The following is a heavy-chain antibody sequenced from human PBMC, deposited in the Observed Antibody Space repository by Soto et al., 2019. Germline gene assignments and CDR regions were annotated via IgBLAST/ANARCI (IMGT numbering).Heavy chain of an antibody. CDR2: INGYNGNT. V-gene: IGHV1-18*01. CDR3: TRQAVRYSGYDPPRDP. CDR1: GYTYTSYG. J-gene: IGHJ5*02. D-gene: IGHD5-12*01. Sequence: QVLLVQSGAEVKQPGASVKVFFRASGYTYTSYGISWVRQAPGQGLEWMGWINGYNGNTHSTQTYQARVTMTADTSTNTAYTERRSLSTADTAVSFCTRQAVRYSGYDPPRDPWGQGTLVAVSS.